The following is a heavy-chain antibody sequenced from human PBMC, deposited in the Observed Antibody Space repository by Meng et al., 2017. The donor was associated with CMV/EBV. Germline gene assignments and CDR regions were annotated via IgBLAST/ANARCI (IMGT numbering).Heavy chain of an antibody. V-gene: IGHV3-30-3*01. J-gene: IGHJ4*02. CDR2: VSYDGSDK. CDR3: ARSWRNPLPWGNYLDY. D-gene: IGHD3-16*02. Sequence: SGFTFSSYAMHWVRQAPGKGLEWVAIVSYDGSDKHYADSVKGRFTISRDNSKNTLYLQMNTLRPEDTAVYYCARSWRNPLPWGNYLDYWGQGTLVTVSS. CDR1: GFTFSSYA.